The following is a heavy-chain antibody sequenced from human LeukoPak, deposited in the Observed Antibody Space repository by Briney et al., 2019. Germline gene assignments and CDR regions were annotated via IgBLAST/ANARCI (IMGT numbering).Heavy chain of an antibody. CDR1: GLTFNTYA. CDR3: AKGPRVGLRYWYFDL. Sequence: GGSLRLSCAASGLTFNTYAMSWVRQAPGKGLQWVSTVSGSGAGTFYGDSVKGRFTISRDNSNNTLFLQMNSLSADDTAVYFCAKGPRVGLRYWYFDLWGRGSLVTVSS. V-gene: IGHV3-23*01. CDR2: VSGSGAGT. J-gene: IGHJ2*01. D-gene: IGHD1-26*01.